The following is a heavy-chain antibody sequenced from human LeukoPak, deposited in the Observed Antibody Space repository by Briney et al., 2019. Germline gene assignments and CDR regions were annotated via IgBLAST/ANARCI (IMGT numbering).Heavy chain of an antibody. D-gene: IGHD3-22*01. CDR1: GFTFSSYA. CDR3: AVEYYYDSSGYTFDY. J-gene: IGHJ4*02. V-gene: IGHV3-23*01. CDR2: ISGSGGST. Sequence: PGGSLRLSCAASGFTFSSYAMSWVRQAPGKGLEWVSAISGSGGSTYYADSVKGRFTISRDNSKNTLYLQMNGLRAEDTAVYYCAVEYYYDSSGYTFDYWGQGTLVTVSS.